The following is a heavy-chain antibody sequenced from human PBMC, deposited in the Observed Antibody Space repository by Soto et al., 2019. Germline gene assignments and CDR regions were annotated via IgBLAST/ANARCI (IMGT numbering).Heavy chain of an antibody. CDR1: GGSVSSGSYY. CDR2: IYYSGSS. V-gene: IGHV4-61*01. J-gene: IGHJ5*02. Sequence: PSETLSLTCTVSGGSVSSGSYYWSWIRQPPGKGLEWIGYIYYSGSSYYNPSLKSRLTISVDTTKNQFSLQLKSMTAADTAVYYCAKLSCTSSTCYFPGWFDPWGQGTLVTVSS. D-gene: IGHD2-2*01. CDR3: AKLSCTSSTCYFPGWFDP.